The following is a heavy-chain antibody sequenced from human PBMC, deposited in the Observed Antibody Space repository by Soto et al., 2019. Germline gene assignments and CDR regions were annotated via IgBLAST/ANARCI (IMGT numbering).Heavy chain of an antibody. CDR3: AHIVVAGLGYYFDY. J-gene: IGHJ4*02. D-gene: IGHD6-19*01. Sequence: SGPTLVNPTQTLTLTCTFSGFSLSSTRVAVGWILQPPGKALEWLALIYWDDDKRYSPFLKSRLTITKDTSKNQVVLTMSNMDPVDTARYYCAHIVVAGLGYYFDYWGQGTLVTVSS. V-gene: IGHV2-5*02. CDR2: IYWDDDK. CDR1: GFSLSSTRVA.